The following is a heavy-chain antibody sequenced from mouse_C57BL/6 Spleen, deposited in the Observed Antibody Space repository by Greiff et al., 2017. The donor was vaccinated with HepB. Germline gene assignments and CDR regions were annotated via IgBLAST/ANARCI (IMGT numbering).Heavy chain of an antibody. V-gene: IGHV1-55*01. J-gene: IGHJ2*01. CDR3: ARATTGY. D-gene: IGHD2-13*01. CDR2: IYPGSGST. CDR1: GYTFTSYW. Sequence: QVHVKQPGAELVKPGASVKMSCKASGYTFTSYWITWVKQRPGQGLEWIGDIYPGSGSTNYNEKFKSKATLTVDTSSSTAYMQLSSLTSEDSAVYYYARATTGYWGQGTTLTVSS.